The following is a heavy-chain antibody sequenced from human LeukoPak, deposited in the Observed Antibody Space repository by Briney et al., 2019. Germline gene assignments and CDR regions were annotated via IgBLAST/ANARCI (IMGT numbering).Heavy chain of an antibody. CDR1: GGSISSYY. Sequence: SETLSLTCTVSGGSISSYYWSWIRQPPGRGLEWIGYIYYSGSTNYNPSLKSRVTLSVDTSKNQFSLKLTSVTAADTAVYYCAGSTSWEAFDIWGQGTMVTVSS. V-gene: IGHV4-59*01. D-gene: IGHD5/OR15-5a*01. CDR2: IYYSGST. J-gene: IGHJ3*02. CDR3: AGSTSWEAFDI.